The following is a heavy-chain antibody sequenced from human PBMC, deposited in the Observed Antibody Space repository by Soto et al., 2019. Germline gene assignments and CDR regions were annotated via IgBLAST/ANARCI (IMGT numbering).Heavy chain of an antibody. Sequence: XXTLSLTCTVSGGSISSSSYSWGCLRQPPGKGLEWIGSIYYSGSTYYNPSLKSRVTISVDTSKNQFSLKLSSVTAADTAVYYCARAGYSYGYYYYGMDVWGQGTTVTVSS. CDR1: GGSISSSSYS. CDR3: ARAGYSYGYYYYGMDV. CDR2: IYYSGST. J-gene: IGHJ6*01. V-gene: IGHV4-39*01. D-gene: IGHD5-18*01.